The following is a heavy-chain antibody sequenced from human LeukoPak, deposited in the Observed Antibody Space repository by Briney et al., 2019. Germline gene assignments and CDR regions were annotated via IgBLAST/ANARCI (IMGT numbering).Heavy chain of an antibody. J-gene: IGHJ4*02. CDR1: GGSVTSSSSY. D-gene: IGHD3-9*01. CDR2: IYFSGST. CDR3: VRNETTGPSFDSLTGKKSNYFDF. V-gene: IGHV4-39*01. Sequence: SETLSLTCTVSGGSVTSSSSYWGWIRQPPGKGLEWLGSIYFSGSTYYNPSLKSRLTMSVDTSKNQFSLELNSVTAADTAVYYCVRNETTGPSFDSLTGKKSNYFDFWGQGTLVSVSS.